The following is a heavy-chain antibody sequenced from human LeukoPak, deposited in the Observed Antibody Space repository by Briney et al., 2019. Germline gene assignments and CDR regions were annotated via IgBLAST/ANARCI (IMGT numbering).Heavy chain of an antibody. D-gene: IGHD6-19*01. CDR3: ARIDRAVAGTIDY. Sequence: SETLSLTCTVSGGSISSYFWSWIRQPPGKGLEWIGYIYYSGSTNYSPSLKSRVTMSVDTSKNQFSLKLSSVTAADTAVYYCARIDRAVAGTIDYWGQGTLVTVSS. CDR2: IYYSGST. CDR1: GGSISSYF. J-gene: IGHJ4*02. V-gene: IGHV4-59*08.